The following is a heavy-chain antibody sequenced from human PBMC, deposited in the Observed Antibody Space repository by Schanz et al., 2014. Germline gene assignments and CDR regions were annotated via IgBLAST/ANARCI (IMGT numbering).Heavy chain of an antibody. J-gene: IGHJ4*02. CDR2: IYYSGST. V-gene: IGHV4-59*01. Sequence: QVQLQESGPGLVKPSETLSLTCTVSGGSISSFYWSWIRQPPGKGLEWIANIYYSGSTNYNPSLKSRVAISADTSKNQFSLKMRSVTAADTAVYYCARDRGTGERYFDHWGQGILVTVSS. D-gene: IGHD1-1*01. CDR1: GGSISSFY. CDR3: ARDRGTGERYFDH.